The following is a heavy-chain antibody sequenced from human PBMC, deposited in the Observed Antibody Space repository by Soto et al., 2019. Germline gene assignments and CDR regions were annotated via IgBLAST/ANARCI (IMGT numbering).Heavy chain of an antibody. CDR3: AHRPGGSGSGLDDGYFDF. CDR1: GFSLTSSPMA. CDR2: IYWDDDK. J-gene: IGHJ4*02. D-gene: IGHD3-16*01. V-gene: IGHV2-5*02. Sequence: QITLKESGPRLVEPTESLALTCSFSGFSLTSSPMAVGWLGQPPGKALEWLGVIYWDDDKRYNPSLKTRGTITKDTFKRKVTLTVTDMEPTDTGTYFCAHRPGGSGSGLDDGYFDFWGPGILITVS.